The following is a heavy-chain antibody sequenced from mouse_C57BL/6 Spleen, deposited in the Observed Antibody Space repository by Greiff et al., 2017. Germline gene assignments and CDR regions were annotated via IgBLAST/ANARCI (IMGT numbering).Heavy chain of an antibody. Sequence: VQLKESGAELVRPGSSVKMSCKTSGYTFTSYGINWVKQRPGQGLEWIGYIYIGNGYTEYNEKFKGKATLTSDTSSSTAYMQLSSLTSEDSAIYCCARSRYYGSSPHFDDWGQGTTLTVSS. CDR2: IYIGNGYT. V-gene: IGHV1-58*01. CDR1: GYTFTSYG. CDR3: ARSRYYGSSPHFDD. D-gene: IGHD1-1*01. J-gene: IGHJ2*01.